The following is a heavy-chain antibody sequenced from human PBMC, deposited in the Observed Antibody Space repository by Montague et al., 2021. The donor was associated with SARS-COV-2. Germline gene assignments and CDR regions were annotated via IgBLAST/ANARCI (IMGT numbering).Heavy chain of an antibody. CDR1: GDSISSYY. Sequence: SETLSLTCEVSGDSISSYYWSWIRQSPGKGLEWIGYVHYTGSSKYTPSLKTRVTLSLDTPKNHFSLKLRSVTAADTAIYYYARAQNTCFIANCVNYFDVWGLGALVTVSS. V-gene: IGHV4-59*01. J-gene: IGHJ4*02. CDR2: VHYTGSS. D-gene: IGHD1-1*01. CDR3: ARAQNTCFIANCVNYFDV.